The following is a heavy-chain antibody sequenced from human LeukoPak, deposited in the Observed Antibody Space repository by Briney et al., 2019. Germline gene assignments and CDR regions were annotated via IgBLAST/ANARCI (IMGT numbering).Heavy chain of an antibody. CDR2: ISSNGGSK. Sequence: PGGSLTLSCVASGFTFRRYAMHWLRQAPGRGVEYVSAISSNGGSKYYANSVKGRFTISSDNSKNTLYLQMGSLRAEDMAVYYCARDLEQLVLDYWGQGTLVTVSS. J-gene: IGHJ4*02. CDR1: GFTFRRYA. D-gene: IGHD6-13*01. V-gene: IGHV3-64*01. CDR3: ARDLEQLVLDY.